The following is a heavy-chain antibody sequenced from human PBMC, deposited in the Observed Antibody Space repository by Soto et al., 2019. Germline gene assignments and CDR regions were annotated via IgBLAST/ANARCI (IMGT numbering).Heavy chain of an antibody. CDR2: ISAYNGNT. J-gene: IGHJ6*02. Sequence: ASVKVSCKASGYTFTSYGISWVRQAPGQGLEWMGWISAYNGNTNYAQKLQGRVTMTTDTSTSTAYMELRSLRSDDTAVYYCARSSSDPNYYYYGMDVWGQGTTVTVSS. D-gene: IGHD6-19*01. CDR1: GYTFTSYG. CDR3: ARSSSDPNYYYYGMDV. V-gene: IGHV1-18*01.